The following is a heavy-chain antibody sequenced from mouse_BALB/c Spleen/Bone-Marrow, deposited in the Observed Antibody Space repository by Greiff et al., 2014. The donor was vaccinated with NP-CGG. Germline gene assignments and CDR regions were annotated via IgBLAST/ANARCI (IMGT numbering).Heavy chain of an antibody. CDR3: ARGDGFAWFAY. Sequence: QVQLKESGAELVKPGASVKLSCKASGYTFTRYWVHWGKQRPEQGLEGIGEINPSNGRTNYNEKFKSKATLTVDKSSSTAYMQLSSLTSEDSAVYYCARGDGFAWFAYWGQGTLVTVSA. CDR1: GYTFTRYW. D-gene: IGHD3-3*01. J-gene: IGHJ3*01. V-gene: IGHV1S81*02. CDR2: INPSNGRT.